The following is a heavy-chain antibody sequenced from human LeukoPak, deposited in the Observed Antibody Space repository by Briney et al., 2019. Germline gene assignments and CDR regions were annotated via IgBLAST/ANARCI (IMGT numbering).Heavy chain of an antibody. CDR2: ISNDGNEK. CDR3: VRDGGYTGGWTYGAGDY. Sequence: GRSLRLSCAASGFTFSAYVMHWVRQAPGKGPECVAVISNDGNEKYYADSVKGRFSISRDNSKNTLYLQMSSLRTEDTAVYYCVRDGGYTGGWTYGAGDYWGQGNLVTVSS. CDR1: GFTFSAYV. D-gene: IGHD2-8*02. J-gene: IGHJ4*01. V-gene: IGHV3-30*04.